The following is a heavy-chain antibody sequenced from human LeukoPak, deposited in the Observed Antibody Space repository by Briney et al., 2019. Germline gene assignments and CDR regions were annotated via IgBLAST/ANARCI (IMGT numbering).Heavy chain of an antibody. CDR2: INPNSGGT. V-gene: IGHV1-2*02. Sequence: WASVKVSCKASGYTFIGYYIHWVRQAPGQGLEWMGWINPNSGGTNYAQKFQGRVTMTRDTSISTAYMELSSLRSEDTAVYYCARGRNYAFGYWGQGTLVTVSS. CDR1: GYTFIGYY. CDR3: ARGRNYAFGY. J-gene: IGHJ4*02. D-gene: IGHD1-7*01.